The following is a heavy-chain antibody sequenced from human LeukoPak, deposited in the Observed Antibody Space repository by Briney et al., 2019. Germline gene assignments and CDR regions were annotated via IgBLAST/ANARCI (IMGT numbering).Heavy chain of an antibody. CDR2: ISSSSSTI. V-gene: IGHV3-48*01. Sequence: GGSLRLSCAASGFTFSSYSMNWVRQAPGKGLEWVSYISSSSSTIYYADSVKGRFTISRDNAKNSLYLQMNSLRVEDTAVYYCARGYCSGGSCYSGDAFDIWGQGTMVTVSS. D-gene: IGHD2-15*01. CDR3: ARGYCSGGSCYSGDAFDI. J-gene: IGHJ3*02. CDR1: GFTFSSYS.